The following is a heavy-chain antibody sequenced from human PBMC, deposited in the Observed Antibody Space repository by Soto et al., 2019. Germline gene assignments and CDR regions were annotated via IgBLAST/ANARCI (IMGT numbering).Heavy chain of an antibody. V-gene: IGHV3-21*01. CDR1: GFTFRIFT. Sequence: GSLRLSCVASGFTFRIFTMNWVRQAPGKGLEWVSTISSNSAYIYYTDALRGRFTISRDNAKNSLHLQMNSLRAEDTAVYYCTRDASRDSSARGWFDPWGQGTLVTVSS. CDR3: TRDASRDSSARGWFDP. D-gene: IGHD6-13*01. J-gene: IGHJ5*02. CDR2: ISSNSAYI.